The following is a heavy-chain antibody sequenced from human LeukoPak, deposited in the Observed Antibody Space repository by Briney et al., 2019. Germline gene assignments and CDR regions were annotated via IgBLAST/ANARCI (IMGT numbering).Heavy chain of an antibody. Sequence: SSETLSLTCTVSGGSISSYYWGWIRQPAGKGLEWIGRICTSGSTNYNPSLKSRVTISVDTSKNQFSLKLSSVTAADTAVYYCAREDSSGPLDYWGQGTLVTVSS. V-gene: IGHV4-4*07. CDR3: AREDSSGPLDY. CDR2: ICTSGST. J-gene: IGHJ4*02. CDR1: GGSISSYY. D-gene: IGHD3-22*01.